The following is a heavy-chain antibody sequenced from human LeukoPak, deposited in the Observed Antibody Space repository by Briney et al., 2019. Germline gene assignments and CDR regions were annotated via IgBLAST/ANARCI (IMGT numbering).Heavy chain of an antibody. CDR2: IYYSGST. CDR1: GVSISSRGYY. CDR3: ARHTGGAVAGTGLNY. J-gene: IGHJ4*02. V-gene: IGHV4-39*01. D-gene: IGHD6-19*01. Sequence: SSETLCLACTVSGVSISSRGYYWGWIRQPQGKGLEWIGSIYYSGSTYYNPSLKSRVTISVDTSKNQFSLKLSSVTAADTAVYYCARHTGGAVAGTGLNYWGQGTLVTVSS.